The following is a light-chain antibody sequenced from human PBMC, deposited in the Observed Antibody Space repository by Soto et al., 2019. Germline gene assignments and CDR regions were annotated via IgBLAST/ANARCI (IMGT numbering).Light chain of an antibody. V-gene: IGLV2-14*01. CDR1: SSDVGGYKY. Sequence: QSVLTQPASVSGSPGQSITMSCTGTSSDVGGYKYVSWYQQHPGKVPKLMIYEVSNRPSGVSNRFSGSKSGNTASLTISGLQAEDEADYYCSSYTGSNTYVFGTGTKV. CDR3: SSYTGSNTYV. CDR2: EVS. J-gene: IGLJ1*01.